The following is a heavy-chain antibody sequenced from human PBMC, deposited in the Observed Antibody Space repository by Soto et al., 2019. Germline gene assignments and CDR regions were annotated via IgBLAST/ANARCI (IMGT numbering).Heavy chain of an antibody. V-gene: IGHV4-59*11. CDR2: TYFRGSA. J-gene: IGHJ5*02. CDR3: ARDLRSRGWFDP. Sequence: PSDTMSLTCDVSGVCITSHYWNWIRQSPGMGLEWIGSTYFRGSASYNPSLKSRVTISLDTSKDQLSLTLSAVTAADSAVYYCARDLRSRGWFDPWGPGILVTVSS. CDR1: GVCITSHY.